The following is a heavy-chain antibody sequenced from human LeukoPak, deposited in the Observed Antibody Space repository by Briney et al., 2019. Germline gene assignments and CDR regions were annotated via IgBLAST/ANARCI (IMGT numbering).Heavy chain of an antibody. CDR1: GGSISSGGYS. CDR3: ARVHGLYYYDSSGAWYFDL. V-gene: IGHV4-30-2*01. D-gene: IGHD3-22*01. J-gene: IGHJ2*01. Sequence: SQTLSLTCAVSGGSISSGGYSWSWIRQPPGKGLEWIGYIYHSGSTYYNPSLKSRVTISVDRSKNQFSLKLSSVTAADTAVYYCARVHGLYYYDSSGAWYFDLWGRGTLVTVSS. CDR2: IYHSGST.